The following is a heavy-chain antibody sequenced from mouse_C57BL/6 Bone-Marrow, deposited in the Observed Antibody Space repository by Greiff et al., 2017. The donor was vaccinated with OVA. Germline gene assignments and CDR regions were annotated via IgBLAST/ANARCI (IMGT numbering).Heavy chain of an antibody. CDR3: ARQLRLRREDY. V-gene: IGHV1-55*01. Sequence: QVQLQQSGAELVKPGASVKMSCKASGYTFTSYWITWVKPRPGQGLEWIGDIYPGSGSPNYNEKFKSKATLTVDTSSSTAYMQLSSLTSEDSAVYYCARQLRLRREDYWGQGTSVTVSS. J-gene: IGHJ4*01. CDR1: GYTFTSYW. CDR2: IYPGSGSP. D-gene: IGHD3-2*02.